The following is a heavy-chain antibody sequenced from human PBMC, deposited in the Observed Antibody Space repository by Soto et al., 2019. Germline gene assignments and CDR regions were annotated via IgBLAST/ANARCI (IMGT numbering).Heavy chain of an antibody. CDR3: ARGGALLFDVNADYCDDLDV. D-gene: IGHD3-10*01. V-gene: IGHV4-30-4*01. CDR2: IYNSGIT. Sequence: QVQLQESGPGLLKPSQTLSLTCTVSGGSIISGEHYWSWIRQPPGKGLEWIGLIYNSGITDYNPDRKSRVAISRGPATIHSSLTLSSVTVADTAVYYCARGGALLFDVNADYCDDLDVWGQGTTVTVSS. J-gene: IGHJ6*02. CDR1: GGSIISGEHY.